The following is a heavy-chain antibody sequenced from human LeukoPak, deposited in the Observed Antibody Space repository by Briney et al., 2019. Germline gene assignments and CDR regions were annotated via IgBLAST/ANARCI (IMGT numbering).Heavy chain of an antibody. CDR1: GGSISSQY. CDR3: ARDIISEYSSSHSHFDP. V-gene: IGHV4-59*11. CDR2: IYYSGTT. J-gene: IGHJ5*02. Sequence: PSETLSLTCTVSGGSISSQYWSWIRQPPGKGLEWIGYIYYSGTTSCNPSLKSRVTISVDTSKNQFSLRLSSVTAADTAVYYCARDIISEYSSSHSHFDPWGQGTLVTVSS. D-gene: IGHD6-6*01.